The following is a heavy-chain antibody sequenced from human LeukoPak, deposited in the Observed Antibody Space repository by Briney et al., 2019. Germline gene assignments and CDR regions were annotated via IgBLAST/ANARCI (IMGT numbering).Heavy chain of an antibody. CDR1: GFTFSSYG. D-gene: IGHD3-3*01. CDR2: ISGSGGST. Sequence: GGTLRLSCAASGFTFSSYGMSWVRQAPGKGLEWVSAISGSGGSTYYADSVKGRFTISRDNSKNTLYLQMKSLRAEDTAVYYCVPRKEWSRYMDVWGKGTTVTVSS. CDR3: VPRKEWSRYMDV. V-gene: IGHV3-23*01. J-gene: IGHJ6*03.